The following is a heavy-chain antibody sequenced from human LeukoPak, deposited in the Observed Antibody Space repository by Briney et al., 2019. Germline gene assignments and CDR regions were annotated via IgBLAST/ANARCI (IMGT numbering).Heavy chain of an antibody. Sequence: ASVKVSCKASGYTFTSYYMHWGRQAPGQGRVWMGIINPSGGSTSYAQKFQGRVTMTRDMSTSTVYMELSSLRSEDTAVYYCARALSGSYYEGVVGFDYWGQGTLVTVSS. D-gene: IGHD1-26*01. CDR2: INPSGGST. J-gene: IGHJ4*02. V-gene: IGHV1-46*01. CDR1: GYTFTSYY. CDR3: ARALSGSYYEGVVGFDY.